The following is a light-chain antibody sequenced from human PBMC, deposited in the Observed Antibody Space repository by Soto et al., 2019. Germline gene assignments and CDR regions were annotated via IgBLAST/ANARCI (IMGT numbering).Light chain of an antibody. J-gene: IGLJ1*01. V-gene: IGLV2-14*03. CDR2: DVS. Sequence: QSALTQPASVSGSPGQSITVFCTGTSSDVGGYNFVSWYQQHPGNAPKLMLYDVSHRPSGVSNRFSGSKSGNTASLTISGLHTEDEADYYCSSYSSSSTLVFGSGTKVTVL. CDR1: SSDVGGYNF. CDR3: SSYSSSSTLV.